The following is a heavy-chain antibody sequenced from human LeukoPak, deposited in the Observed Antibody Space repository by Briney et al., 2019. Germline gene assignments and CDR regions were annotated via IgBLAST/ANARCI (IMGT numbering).Heavy chain of an antibody. CDR2: ISSSGSTI. V-gene: IGHV3-11*04. CDR3: TRRYCSGGNCYAFDD. Sequence: GGSLRLSCAASGFTFSDYYMSWIRQAPGKGLEWVSYISSSGSTIYYADSVKGRFTISRDNAKNSLYLQMNSLRAEDTAVYYCTRRYCSGGNCYAFDDWGQGTLVTVSS. CDR1: GFTFSDYY. J-gene: IGHJ4*02. D-gene: IGHD2-15*01.